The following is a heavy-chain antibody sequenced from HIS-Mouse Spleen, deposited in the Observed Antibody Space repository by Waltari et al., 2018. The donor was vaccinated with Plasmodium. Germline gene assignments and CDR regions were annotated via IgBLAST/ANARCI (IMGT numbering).Heavy chain of an antibody. V-gene: IGHV1-2*02. D-gene: IGHD7-27*01. J-gene: IGHJ3*02. Sequence: QVQLVQSGAEVKKPGASVKVSCKASGYTFTGYFMHWVRQAPGQGLEWMGWLNPNRGGTNYGQRFQGRVTMTRDTSISTAYMELSRLRSDDTAVYYCARDPKQLGSAFDIWGQGTMVTVSS. CDR2: LNPNRGGT. CDR1: GYTFTGYF. CDR3: ARDPKQLGSAFDI.